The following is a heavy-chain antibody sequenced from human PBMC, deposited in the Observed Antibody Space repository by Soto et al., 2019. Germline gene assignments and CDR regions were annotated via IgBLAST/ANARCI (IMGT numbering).Heavy chain of an antibody. CDR1: GGSISSGVYY. CDR2: ISYSGSP. D-gene: IGHD4-17*01. V-gene: IGHV4-31*03. Sequence: SETLSLTCTVSGGSISSGVYYWNWIRQHPGKGLEWIGYISYSGSPYYNPSLESRITISLDTSINQFSLKLSSVTAADTAVYYCARAYGAHDAFAIWGQGTMVTVS. CDR3: ARAYGAHDAFAI. J-gene: IGHJ3*02.